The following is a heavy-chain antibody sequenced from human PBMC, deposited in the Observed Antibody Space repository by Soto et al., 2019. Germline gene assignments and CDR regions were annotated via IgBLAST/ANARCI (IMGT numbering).Heavy chain of an antibody. V-gene: IGHV4-4*02. CDR1: GGSITSNNL. CDR3: ARGSTTVVTPNWFDP. Sequence: QVQLQESGPGLVKSSETLSLTCTVSGGSITSNNLWSWVRQTPGQGLEWIGEIYHSGSGNYNPSLKSRVFMSVDKSTNQFSRKLNSVTAADTAIYSCARGSTTVVTPNWFDPWGQGTLVTVSS. J-gene: IGHJ5*02. D-gene: IGHD4-17*01. CDR2: IYHSGSG.